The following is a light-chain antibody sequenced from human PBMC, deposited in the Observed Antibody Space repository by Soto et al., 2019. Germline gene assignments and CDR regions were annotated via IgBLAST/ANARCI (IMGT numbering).Light chain of an antibody. Sequence: QAVVTQSPSASASLGASVKLTCTLSSGHSSYAIAWHQLQPEKGPRYLMKLDSDGSHTKGDAIPDRFSGSSSGAERYLAISSLQSEDEADYYCQTWCTDIHVVFGGGTKLTVL. J-gene: IGLJ2*01. V-gene: IGLV4-69*01. CDR1: SGHSSYA. CDR2: LDSDGSH. CDR3: QTWCTDIHVV.